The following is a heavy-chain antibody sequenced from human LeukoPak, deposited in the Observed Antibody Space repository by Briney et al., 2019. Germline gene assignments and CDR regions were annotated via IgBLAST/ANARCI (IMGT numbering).Heavy chain of an antibody. D-gene: IGHD3-9*01. V-gene: IGHV3-30*18. CDR3: AKGGALLRYFDWLLFAAFDI. CDR2: ISYDGSNK. J-gene: IGHJ3*02. Sequence: GGSLRLSCAASGFTFSSYGMHWVRQAPGKGLEWVAVISYDGSNKYYADSVKGRFTISRDNSKNTLYLQMNSLRAEDTAVYYCAKGGALLRYFDWLLFAAFDIWGQGTMVTVSS. CDR1: GFTFSSYG.